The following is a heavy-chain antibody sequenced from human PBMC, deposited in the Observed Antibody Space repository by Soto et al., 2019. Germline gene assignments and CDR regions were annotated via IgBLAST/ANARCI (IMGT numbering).Heavy chain of an antibody. V-gene: IGHV3-33*01. Sequence: QVQLVESGGGVVQPGRSLRLSCAASGFTFSSYAMHWVRQAPGKGLEWVAVIWYDGSNKYYADSVKGRFTISRDNSKNTLYLQMNSLRAEDTAVYSCAREVTALDIWGQGTVVTVTS. CDR3: AREVTALDI. CDR1: GFTFSSYA. CDR2: IWYDGSNK. D-gene: IGHD5-18*01. J-gene: IGHJ3*02.